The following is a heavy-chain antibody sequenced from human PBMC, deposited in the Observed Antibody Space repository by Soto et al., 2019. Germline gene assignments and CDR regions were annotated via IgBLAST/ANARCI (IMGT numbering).Heavy chain of an antibody. D-gene: IGHD6-19*01. CDR3: ARGGWYVDY. CDR2: IYYNGNT. V-gene: IGHV4-59*01. Sequence: SETLSLTCTVSGGSMNDNYWSWIRQPPGKGLEYIGYIYYNGNTNYNPSLKSRVTISVDTPKNQFSLKLTSVAAADTAVYFCARGGWYVDYWGQGILVTVSS. J-gene: IGHJ4*02. CDR1: GGSMNDNY.